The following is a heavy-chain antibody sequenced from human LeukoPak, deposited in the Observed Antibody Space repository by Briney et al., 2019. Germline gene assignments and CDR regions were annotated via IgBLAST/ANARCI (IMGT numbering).Heavy chain of an antibody. D-gene: IGHD3-10*01. CDR1: GYTFTSYG. CDR3: ARDSWFGEFYYYYGMDV. J-gene: IGHJ6*02. Sequence: VASVKVPCKASGYTFTSYGISWVRQAPGQGLEWMGWISAYNGNTNYAQKLQGRVTMTRDTSTSTVYMELSSLRSEDTAVYYCARDSWFGEFYYYYGMDVWGQGTTVTVSS. V-gene: IGHV1-18*04. CDR2: ISAYNGNT.